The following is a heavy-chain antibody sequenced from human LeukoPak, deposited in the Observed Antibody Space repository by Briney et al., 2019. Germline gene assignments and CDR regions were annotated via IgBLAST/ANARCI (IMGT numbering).Heavy chain of an antibody. Sequence: SETLSLTCTVSGGSISSGGYYWSWIRQHPGKGLEWIGYIYYSGSTYYNPSLKSRVTIPVDTSKNQFSLKLSSVTAADTAVYYCANSNLPYYYYMDAWGKGTTVTVSS. V-gene: IGHV4-31*03. CDR1: GGSISSGGYY. J-gene: IGHJ6*03. CDR2: IYYSGST. CDR3: ANSNLPYYYYMDA. D-gene: IGHD4-11*01.